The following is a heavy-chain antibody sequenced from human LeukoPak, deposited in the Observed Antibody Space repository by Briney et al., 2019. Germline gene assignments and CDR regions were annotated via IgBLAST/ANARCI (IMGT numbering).Heavy chain of an antibody. CDR1: GDSINRNTYY. CDR2: IYYSGST. D-gene: IGHD5-18*01. Sequence: SETLSLTCTVSGDSINRNTYYWGWIRQPPGKGLEWFGNIYYSGSTFYNPSLKSRVTISVDTSKNQFSLKLSSVTAADTAVYYCARVTATATRFDYWGQGTLVTVPS. J-gene: IGHJ4*02. CDR3: ARVTATATRFDY. V-gene: IGHV4-39*01.